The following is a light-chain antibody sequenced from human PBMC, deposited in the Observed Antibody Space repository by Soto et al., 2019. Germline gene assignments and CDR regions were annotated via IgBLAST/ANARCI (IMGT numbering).Light chain of an antibody. CDR3: QHYNSYSEA. CDR2: KAS. CDR1: QTISRY. J-gene: IGKJ1*01. V-gene: IGKV1-5*03. Sequence: DIQMSQSPSSLSASVRDRVTITCRASQTISRYLNWYQQKPGKAPKLLIYKASTLKSGVPSRFSGSGSGTEFTLTISSLQPDDFATYYCQHYNSYSEAFGQGTKVELK.